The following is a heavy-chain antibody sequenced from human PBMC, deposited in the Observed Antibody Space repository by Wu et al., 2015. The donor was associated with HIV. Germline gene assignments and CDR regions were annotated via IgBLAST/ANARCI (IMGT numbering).Heavy chain of an antibody. Sequence: QVQLVQSGAEVKKPGSSVKVSCKASGGTFSSYAISWVRQAPGQGLEWMGGIIPIFGTANYAQKFQGRVTITADESTSTAYMELSSLRSEDTAVYYCAATGIAVAGTYYYYYYMDVVGQRDHGQPSP. CDR3: AATGIAVAGTYYYYYYMDV. D-gene: IGHD6-19*01. CDR2: IIPIFGTA. J-gene: IGHJ6*03. CDR1: GGTFSSYA. V-gene: IGHV1-69*12.